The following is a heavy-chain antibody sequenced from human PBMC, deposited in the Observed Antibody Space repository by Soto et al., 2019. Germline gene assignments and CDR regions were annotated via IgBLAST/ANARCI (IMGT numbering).Heavy chain of an antibody. V-gene: IGHV3-21*01. CDR1: GFTFRSFT. CDR2: ISSNSAYI. J-gene: IGHJ5*02. Sequence: GGSLRLSCAASGFTFRSFTMNWVRQAPGKGLEWVSTISSNSAYIYYTDALRGRFTISRDNAKNSLHLQMNSMRAEDTPVYYCTRDASRDSSARGWFDPWGPGTPVTVSS. D-gene: IGHD6-13*01. CDR3: TRDASRDSSARGWFDP.